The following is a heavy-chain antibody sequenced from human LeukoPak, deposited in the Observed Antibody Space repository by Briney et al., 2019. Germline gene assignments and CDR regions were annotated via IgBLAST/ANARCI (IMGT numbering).Heavy chain of an antibody. CDR3: ARVPGIAAAGTYYYYYYMDV. J-gene: IGHJ6*03. V-gene: IGHV1-2*02. CDR2: INPNSGGT. Sequence: GASVKVSCKASGYTFTGYYMHWVRRAPGQGLEWMGWINPNSGGTNYAQKFQGRVTMTRDTSISTAYMELSRLRSDDTAVYYCARVPGIAAAGTYYYYYYMDVWGKGTTVTVSS. CDR1: GYTFTGYY. D-gene: IGHD6-13*01.